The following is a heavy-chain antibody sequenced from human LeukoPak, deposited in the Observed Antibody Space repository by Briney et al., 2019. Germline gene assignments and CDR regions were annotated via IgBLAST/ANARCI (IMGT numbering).Heavy chain of an antibody. D-gene: IGHD1-26*01. V-gene: IGHV3-7*05. CDR2: IKQDGSEK. J-gene: IGHJ3*02. CDR3: ARDDGGSLDI. CDR1: RVSFSTYW. Sequence: GGPLRLSCVASRVSFSTYWMAWVRQAPGKGLEWVANIKQDGSEKHYVDSVKGRFTISRDNAKNSLYLQMNSLRAEDTAVYYCARDDGGSLDIWGQGTMVTVSS.